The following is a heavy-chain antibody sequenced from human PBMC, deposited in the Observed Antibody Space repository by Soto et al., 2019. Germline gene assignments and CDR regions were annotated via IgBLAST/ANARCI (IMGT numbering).Heavy chain of an antibody. CDR2: IDPSGSYT. CDR1: GYSFTNYW. Sequence: GESLKISCKGSGYSFTNYWITWVRQMPGKGLEWMGRIDPSGSYTNYSPSFQGHVTISADKSISTAYLQWSSLKASDTAIYYCAFPYNTRGHGMDVWGQGTMVTVSS. V-gene: IGHV5-10-1*01. J-gene: IGHJ6*02. CDR3: AFPYNTRGHGMDV. D-gene: IGHD1-20*01.